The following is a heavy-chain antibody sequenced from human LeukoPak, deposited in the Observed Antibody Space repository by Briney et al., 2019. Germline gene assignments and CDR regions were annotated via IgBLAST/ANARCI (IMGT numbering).Heavy chain of an antibody. Sequence: ASVKVSCKASGYTLTTYAINWVRQAPGQGLEWRGWINTNTGNPTYAQGFTGRFVFSLDTSLSTAYLQISSLKAEDTAVYYCARDSPIAAAGCYDYWGQGTLVTVSS. D-gene: IGHD6-13*01. CDR1: GYTLTTYA. CDR2: INTNTGNP. J-gene: IGHJ4*02. CDR3: ARDSPIAAAGCYDY. V-gene: IGHV7-4-1*02.